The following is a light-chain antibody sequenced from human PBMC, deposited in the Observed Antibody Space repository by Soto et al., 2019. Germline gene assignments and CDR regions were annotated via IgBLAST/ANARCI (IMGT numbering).Light chain of an antibody. V-gene: IGKV3-15*01. CDR2: GAS. CDR1: QSVTSN. CDR3: QQYNNWPPT. Sequence: EIVMTQSPATLSVSPGERATLSCRASQSVTSNLAWYQQRPGQAPRLLIHGASTRATGIPARFSGSGSGTEFTLTISSLQSEDFAVYYCQQYNNWPPTVGQGTKVDSK. J-gene: IGKJ1*01.